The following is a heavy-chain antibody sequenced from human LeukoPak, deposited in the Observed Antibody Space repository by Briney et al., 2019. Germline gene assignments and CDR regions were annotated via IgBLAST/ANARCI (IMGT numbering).Heavy chain of an antibody. J-gene: IGHJ4*02. CDR1: GFTFSSYW. D-gene: IGHD6-6*01. CDR2: IKQDGSEK. Sequence: GGSLRLSCAASGFTFSSYWMSWVRQAPGKGLEWVANIKQDGSEKYYVDSVKGRFTISRDNAKNSLYLQMNSLRAEDTALYYCAKDSLSGDSSSSNLDYWGQGTLVTVSS. CDR3: AKDSLSGDSSSSNLDY. V-gene: IGHV3-7*03.